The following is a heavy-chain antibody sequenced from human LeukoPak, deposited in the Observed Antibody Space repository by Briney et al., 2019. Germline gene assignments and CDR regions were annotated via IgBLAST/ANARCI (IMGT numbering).Heavy chain of an antibody. V-gene: IGHV3-74*01. CDR1: GFAFSSYW. Sequence: GGSLRLSCAASGFAFSSYWMHWVRQAPGKGLVWVSRINSDGSSTSYADSVKGRFTISRDNAKNTLYLQMNSLRAEDTAVYYCARRCSSTSCYRAFDYWGQGTLVTVSS. CDR2: INSDGSST. CDR3: ARRCSSTSCYRAFDY. D-gene: IGHD2-2*02. J-gene: IGHJ4*02.